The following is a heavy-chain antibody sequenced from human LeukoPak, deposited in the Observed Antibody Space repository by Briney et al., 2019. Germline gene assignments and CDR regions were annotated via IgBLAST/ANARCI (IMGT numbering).Heavy chain of an antibody. V-gene: IGHV3-21*01. CDR3: AGDHGWGVAFKYFDY. CDR2: ISSSSSYM. Sequence: PGGSLRLSCAASGFTFSSYSMNWVRQAPGKGLEWVSSISSSSSYMYYADSVKGRFTISRDNAKNSLYLQMNSLRAEDTAVYYCAGDHGWGVAFKYFDYWGQGTLVTVSS. J-gene: IGHJ4*02. CDR1: GFTFSSYS. D-gene: IGHD3-10*01.